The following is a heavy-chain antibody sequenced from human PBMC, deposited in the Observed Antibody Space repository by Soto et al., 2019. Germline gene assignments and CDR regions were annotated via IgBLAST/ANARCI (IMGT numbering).Heavy chain of an antibody. CDR2: VYNSGNT. D-gene: IGHD2-8*01. J-gene: IGHJ4*02. V-gene: IGHV4-4*07. CDR1: GGSMTGYF. Sequence: QVKLQESGPGLVKPSETLSLTCTVSGGSMTGYFWTWIRQPAGKGLEWIGHVYNSGNTDYNPSLERRINMAVDTSKQQFSLKVKSVTSADTAMYYCARTHWVYGTEYWGQGTLVTVSS. CDR3: ARTHWVYGTEY.